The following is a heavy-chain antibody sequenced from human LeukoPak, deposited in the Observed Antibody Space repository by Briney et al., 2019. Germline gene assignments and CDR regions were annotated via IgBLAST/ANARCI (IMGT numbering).Heavy chain of an antibody. V-gene: IGHV1-46*01. CDR2: INPSGGST. CDR1: GYTFTSYY. Sequence: ASVKISCKASGYTFTSYYMHWVRQAPGQGLEWMGIINPSGGSTSYAQKFQGRVTMTRDTSTSTVYMELSSLRSEDTAVYYCAREGDVDTATWHWFDPWGQGTLVTVSS. D-gene: IGHD5-18*01. J-gene: IGHJ5*02. CDR3: AREGDVDTATWHWFDP.